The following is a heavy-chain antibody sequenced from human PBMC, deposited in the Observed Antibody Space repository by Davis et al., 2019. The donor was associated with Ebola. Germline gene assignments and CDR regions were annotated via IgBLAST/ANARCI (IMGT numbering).Heavy chain of an antibody. CDR3: AREGRGSSSWHQFDP. Sequence: AASVKVSCKSSLSTFLRSTILWVRQAPGQGLEWMGRIIPILGIANYAQKFQGRVTITADKSTSTAYMELSSLRSEDTAVYYCAREGRGSSSWHQFDPWGQGTLVTVSS. CDR2: IIPILGIA. J-gene: IGHJ5*02. V-gene: IGHV1-69*04. CDR1: LSTFLRST. D-gene: IGHD6-13*01.